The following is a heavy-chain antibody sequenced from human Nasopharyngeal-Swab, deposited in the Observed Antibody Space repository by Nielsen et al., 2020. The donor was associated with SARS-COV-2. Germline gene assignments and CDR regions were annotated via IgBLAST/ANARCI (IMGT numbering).Heavy chain of an antibody. J-gene: IGHJ6*02. CDR3: AREDYGDYYGMDV. Sequence: SETLSLTCTVSGYSISSGYYWGWIRQPPGKGLEWIGSIYHSGSTYYNPSLKSRVTTSVDTSKNQFSLKLSSVTAADTAVYYCAREDYGDYYGMDVWGQGTTVTVSS. D-gene: IGHD4-17*01. CDR2: IYHSGST. CDR1: GYSISSGYY. V-gene: IGHV4-38-2*02.